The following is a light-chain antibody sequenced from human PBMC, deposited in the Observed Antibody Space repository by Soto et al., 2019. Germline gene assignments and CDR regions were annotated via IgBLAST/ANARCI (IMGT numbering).Light chain of an antibody. CDR3: QQHGTSPPMYT. J-gene: IGKJ2*01. CDR1: QSLGSSY. V-gene: IGKV3-20*01. Sequence: EIVLTQSPGTLSLSPGERATLSCRASQSLGSSYSARYQQKPGQAPKLLIYGVSSRATGIADRFSGSGAGTDFTLTVSTLEPEDFALYYCQQHGTSPPMYTLGQGTKLEIK. CDR2: GVS.